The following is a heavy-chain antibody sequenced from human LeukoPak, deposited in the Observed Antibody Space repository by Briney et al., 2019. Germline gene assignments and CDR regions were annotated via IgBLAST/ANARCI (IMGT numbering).Heavy chain of an antibody. CDR3: ARGIQERLVLDY. D-gene: IGHD4/OR15-4a*01. J-gene: IGHJ4*02. Sequence: SETLSLTCTVSGGSISSSSYYWGWIRQPPGKGLEWIGSIYYSGSTYYNPSLKSRVTISVDTSKNQFSLKLSSVTAADTAVYYCARGIQERLVLDYWGQGTLVTVSS. CDR2: IYYSGST. CDR1: GGSISSSSYY. V-gene: IGHV4-39*07.